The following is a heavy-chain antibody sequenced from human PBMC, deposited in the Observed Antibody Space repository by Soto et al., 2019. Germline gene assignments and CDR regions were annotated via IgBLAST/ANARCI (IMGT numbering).Heavy chain of an antibody. Sequence: QRLSFAASGFTFSSYAMHWVRQAPGKGLEWVAVISYDGSNKYYADSVKGRFTISRDNSKNTLYLQMNSLRAEDTAVYYCARDHGGKWYSSGWKEGVFEYWGQGTLCRVSS. CDR3: ARDHGGKWYSSGWKEGVFEY. J-gene: IGHJ4*02. V-gene: IGHV3-30-3*01. CDR2: ISYDGSNK. D-gene: IGHD6-19*01. CDR1: GFTFSSYA.